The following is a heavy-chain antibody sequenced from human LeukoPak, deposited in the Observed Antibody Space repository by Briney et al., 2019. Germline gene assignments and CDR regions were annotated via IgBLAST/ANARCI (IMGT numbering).Heavy chain of an antibody. J-gene: IGHJ4*02. Sequence: SETLSLTCTASGGSISSYYWSWIRQPPGKGLEWIGYIYYSGSTNYNPSLKSRVTISVDTSKNQFSLKLRSVTAADTAVYYCARSVGLPFDYWGQGAVVTVSS. CDR3: ARSVGLPFDY. CDR1: GGSISSYY. V-gene: IGHV4-59*01. CDR2: IYYSGST. D-gene: IGHD2-21*02.